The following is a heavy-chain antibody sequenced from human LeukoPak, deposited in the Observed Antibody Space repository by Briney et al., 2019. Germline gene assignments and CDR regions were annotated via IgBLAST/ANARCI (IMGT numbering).Heavy chain of an antibody. CDR1: GFIVSSNY. CDR3: ARGVHDFWSGFYFDY. D-gene: IGHD3-3*01. Sequence: GGSLRLSCAASGFIVSSNYMSWVRQAPGKGLEWVSVIYSGGSTYYADSVKGRFTISRDKSKNTLFLQMNSLRAEDTAVYYCARGVHDFWSGFYFDYWGQGTLVTVSS. CDR2: IYSGGST. J-gene: IGHJ4*02. V-gene: IGHV3-66*02.